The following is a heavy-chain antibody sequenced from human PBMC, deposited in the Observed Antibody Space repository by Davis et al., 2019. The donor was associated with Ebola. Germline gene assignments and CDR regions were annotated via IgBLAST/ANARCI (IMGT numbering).Heavy chain of an antibody. Sequence: ESLKISCKGSGYSFTSYWIAWVRQMPGKGLEWMGFIYPGDSDTAYSPSFQGQVTFSADKSISTAYLQWSSLKASDTAMYYCATRSAYTLDSWGQGTLVTVSS. J-gene: IGHJ4*02. CDR1: GYSFTSYW. CDR3: ATRSAYTLDS. V-gene: IGHV5-51*01. CDR2: IYPGDSDT. D-gene: IGHD3-3*01.